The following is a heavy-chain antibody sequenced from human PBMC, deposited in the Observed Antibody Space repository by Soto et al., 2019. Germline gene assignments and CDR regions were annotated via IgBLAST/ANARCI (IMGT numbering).Heavy chain of an antibody. CDR3: ARGPLSLYSADFR. J-gene: IGHJ4*02. CDR1: GYTFTSYA. V-gene: IGHV1-3*01. Sequence: SGAEVKKPGASVRISCRTSGYTFTSYAITWLRHAPGQRLEWMGWINGGNGDTKYSQKFQDRLSITRDTSATTVSLGLSSLTSEDTAIYYCARGPLSLYSADFRWGQGTLVTVSS. D-gene: IGHD1-26*01. CDR2: INGGNGDT.